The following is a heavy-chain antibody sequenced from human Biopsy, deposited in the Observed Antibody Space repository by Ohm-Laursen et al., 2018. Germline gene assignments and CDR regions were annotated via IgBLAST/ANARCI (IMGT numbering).Heavy chain of an antibody. CDR3: VREGLDCAGGTCYSGPLDL. CDR2: ISPYFGNT. Sequence: APVKVSCKVSGYSFTSYGMNWVRQAPGQGLEWVGWISPYFGNTNSTQKLQARVTLSTETSTDTAYTELRSLRYDDTAIYYCVREGLDCAGGTCYSGPLDLWGQGTLITVSS. CDR1: GYSFTSYG. D-gene: IGHD2-15*01. J-gene: IGHJ4*03. V-gene: IGHV1-18*01.